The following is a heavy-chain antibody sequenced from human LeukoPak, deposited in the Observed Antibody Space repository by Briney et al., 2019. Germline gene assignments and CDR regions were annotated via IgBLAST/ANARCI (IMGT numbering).Heavy chain of an antibody. J-gene: IGHJ5*02. V-gene: IGHV1-69*04. CDR2: IIPILGIA. CDR3: AKKKNIAAGDKAYNCSDP. CDR1: GGTFSSYA. Sequence: GASVKVSCKASGGTFSSYAISWVRQAPGQGLEWMGRIIPILGIANYAQKFQGRVTITADKSTSTAYMELSSLRSEDTAVYYCAKKKNIAAGDKAYNCSDPGAQGTLVTVSS. D-gene: IGHD6-6*01.